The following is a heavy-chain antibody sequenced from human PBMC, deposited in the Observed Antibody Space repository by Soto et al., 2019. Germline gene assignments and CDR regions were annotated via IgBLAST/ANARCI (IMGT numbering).Heavy chain of an antibody. CDR3: ARWGLESGNYIGFDI. D-gene: IGHD1-26*01. Sequence: QLQLQESGPGLVKPSETLSLTCTVSGGSISSSNYYWGLIRQPPGKGPEWIGSIYHSGSTYYNPSLKSRVTVSVDTSKNQFSLKLTSVTAADTAVYYCARWGLESGNYIGFDIWGQGTVVTVSS. J-gene: IGHJ3*02. CDR2: IYHSGST. CDR1: GGSISSSNYY. V-gene: IGHV4-39*01.